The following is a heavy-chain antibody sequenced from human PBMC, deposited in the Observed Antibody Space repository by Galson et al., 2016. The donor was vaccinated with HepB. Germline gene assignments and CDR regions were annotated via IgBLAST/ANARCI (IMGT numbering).Heavy chain of an antibody. CDR1: GFTFSSYA. D-gene: IGHD3-22*01. V-gene: IGHV3-30-3*01. CDR3: ARGSYYYDSSGLSEYFQH. Sequence: SLRLSCAASGFTFSSYAMHWVRQAPGKGLEWVAVISYDGSIKYYAVSVKGRFTISRDNSKNTLYLQMNSLRAEDTAVYYCARGSYYYDSSGLSEYFQHWGQATLVTVSS. J-gene: IGHJ1*01. CDR2: ISYDGSIK.